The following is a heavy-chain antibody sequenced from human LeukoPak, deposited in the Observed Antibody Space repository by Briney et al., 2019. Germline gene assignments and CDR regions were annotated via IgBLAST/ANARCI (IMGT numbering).Heavy chain of an antibody. CDR1: GFTFISNS. Sequence: GGSLRLSCAASGFTFISNSMNWVRQAPGRGLEWVAVISYDGRNKHYPDSVKGRFTISRDISTDTLWLQMDSLRTGDTAVYYCAKGPLRGTAAAIDYWGQGTLVTVSS. V-gene: IGHV3-30*18. J-gene: IGHJ4*02. CDR3: AKGPLRGTAAAIDY. CDR2: ISYDGRNK. D-gene: IGHD2-2*01.